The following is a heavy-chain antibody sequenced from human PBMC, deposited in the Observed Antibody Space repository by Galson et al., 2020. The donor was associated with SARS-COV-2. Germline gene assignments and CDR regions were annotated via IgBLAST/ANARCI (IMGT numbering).Heavy chain of an antibody. Sequence: GESLKISCAASGFTFSDYFMNWVRQAPGKGLEWVSAISGSSSHIYYADSVKGRFTISRDNAKNSVCLQMNSLRAEDTAVYYCARGLCGGDCYEDWGQGTLVTVSS. CDR1: GFTFSDYF. CDR3: ARGLCGGDCYED. CDR2: ISGSSSHI. D-gene: IGHD2-21*02. J-gene: IGHJ4*02. V-gene: IGHV3-21*01.